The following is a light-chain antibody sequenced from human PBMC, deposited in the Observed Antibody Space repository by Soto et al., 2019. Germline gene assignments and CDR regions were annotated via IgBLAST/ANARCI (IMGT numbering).Light chain of an antibody. V-gene: IGLV2-8*01. J-gene: IGLJ1*01. Sequence: SVLPQPPSASGSPGQSVTISCTGTSRDVGGYNYVSWYQQHPGKAPKLMIFEVSKRPSGVPDRFSGSKSDNTASLTVSGLQAEDEADYYCSSYAGSYSFGVFGTGTKVNVL. CDR3: SSYAGSYSFGV. CDR2: EVS. CDR1: SRDVGGYNY.